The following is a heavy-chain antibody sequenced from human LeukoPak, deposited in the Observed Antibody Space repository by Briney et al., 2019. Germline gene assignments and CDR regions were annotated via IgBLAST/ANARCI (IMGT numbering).Heavy chain of an antibody. Sequence: GASVKVSCKASGYTFTGYYMHWVRQAPGQGLEWMGWINPNSGGTNYAQKFQGRVTMTRDTSISTAYMELSRLRSDDTAVYYCARDKRGCSGGSCYYYYGMDVWGQGTTVTVSS. CDR3: ARDKRGCSGGSCYYYYGMDV. CDR2: INPNSGGT. J-gene: IGHJ6*02. D-gene: IGHD2-15*01. V-gene: IGHV1-2*02. CDR1: GYTFTGYY.